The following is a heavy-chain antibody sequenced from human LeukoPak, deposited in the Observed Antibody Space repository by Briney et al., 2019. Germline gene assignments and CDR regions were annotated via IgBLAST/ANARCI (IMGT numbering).Heavy chain of an antibody. J-gene: IGHJ4*02. CDR2: ISGSGGST. CDR1: GFTFSSYA. Sequence: PGGSLRLSCAASGFTFSSYAMSWVRQAPGKGLEWVSAISGSGGSTYYADSVKGRFTISRDNSKNTLYLQMNSLRAEDTAEYYCATQVLRYFDWLAPIDYWGQGTLVTVSS. CDR3: ATQVLRYFDWLAPIDY. V-gene: IGHV3-23*01. D-gene: IGHD3-9*01.